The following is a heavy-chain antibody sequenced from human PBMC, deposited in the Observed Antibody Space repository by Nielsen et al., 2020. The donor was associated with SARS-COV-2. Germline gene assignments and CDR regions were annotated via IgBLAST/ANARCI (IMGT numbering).Heavy chain of an antibody. CDR2: IYPGDSDT. V-gene: IGHV5-51*01. CDR3: ARLTGTTVVFALGWFDP. J-gene: IGHJ5*02. CDR1: GYSFTSYW. D-gene: IGHD1-7*01. Sequence: GESLKISCKGSGYSFTSYWIGWVRQMAGKGLEWMGIIYPGDSDTRYSPSFQGQVTISADKSISTAYLQWSSLKASDTAMYYCARLTGTTVVFALGWFDPWGQGTLVTVSS.